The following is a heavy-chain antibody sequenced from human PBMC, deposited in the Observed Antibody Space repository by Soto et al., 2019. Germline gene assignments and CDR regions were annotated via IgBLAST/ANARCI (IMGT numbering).Heavy chain of an antibody. CDR3: ARGSPGYGDHRFWYFDL. V-gene: IGHV4-31*03. D-gene: IGHD4-17*01. Sequence: QVQLQESGPGLVKPSQTLSLTCTVSGGSISSVGYYWSWIRQHPGKGLEWIGYIYYSGSTYYNPSLKSRVTISVDTSKNQFSLKLSSVTAADTAVYYCARGSPGYGDHRFWYFDLWGRGTLVTVSS. J-gene: IGHJ2*01. CDR1: GGSISSVGYY. CDR2: IYYSGST.